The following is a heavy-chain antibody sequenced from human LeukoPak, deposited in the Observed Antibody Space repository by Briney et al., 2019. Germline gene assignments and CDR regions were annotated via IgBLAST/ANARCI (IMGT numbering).Heavy chain of an antibody. Sequence: SETLSLTCAVYGGSFSGYYWSWFRQPPGKGLEWIGEINHSGSTNYNPSLKSRVTISVDTSKNQFSLKLSSVTAADTAVYYCARGRGGSGSYFRYYYYGMDVWGQGTTVTVSS. CDR1: GGSFSGYY. CDR3: ARGRGGSGSYFRYYYYGMDV. D-gene: IGHD3-10*01. V-gene: IGHV4-34*01. J-gene: IGHJ6*02. CDR2: INHSGST.